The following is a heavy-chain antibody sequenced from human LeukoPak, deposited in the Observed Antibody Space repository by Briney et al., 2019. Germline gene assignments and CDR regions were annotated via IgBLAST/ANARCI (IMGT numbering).Heavy chain of an antibody. V-gene: IGHV3-15*01. CDR3: TVMGATGY. D-gene: IGHD1-26*01. Sequence: GGSLRLSCAASGFTFSNAWMSWVRQAPGKGMEWVGRIKSKTDGCTTDYAAPVKGRFTISRDDSKNTLYLQMNSLKTEDTAVYYCTVMGATGYWGQGTLVTVSS. CDR2: IKSKTDGCTT. J-gene: IGHJ4*02. CDR1: GFTFSNAW.